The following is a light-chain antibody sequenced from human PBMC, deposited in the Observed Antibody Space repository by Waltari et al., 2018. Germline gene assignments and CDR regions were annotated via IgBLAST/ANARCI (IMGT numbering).Light chain of an antibody. Sequence: DIQMTQSPSSVSASVADRVTITCRASQGVSYWLAWYQQKAGKAPKLLIFHASSLESGVPSRFSGSGSGTEFNLTISSLQPEDFATYFCQQANSFPRTFGQGTKVEI. V-gene: IGKV1-12*01. CDR3: QQANSFPRT. J-gene: IGKJ1*01. CDR1: QGVSYW. CDR2: HAS.